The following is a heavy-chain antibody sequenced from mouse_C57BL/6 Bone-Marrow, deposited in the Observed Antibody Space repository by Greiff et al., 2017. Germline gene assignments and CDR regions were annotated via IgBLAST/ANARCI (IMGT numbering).Heavy chain of an antibody. V-gene: IGHV5-9*01. D-gene: IGHD1-1*01. CDR1: GFTFSSYT. Sequence: EVHLVESGGGLVKPGGSLKLSCAASGFTFSSYTMSWVRQTPEKRLQWVAAISGGGGNPYYPDSVKGRFTISRDNDKNIRYLQMSSLRSEDTALYYCSRQVTTVLATKYFDVWGTGTTVTVSS. CDR3: SRQVTTVLATKYFDV. J-gene: IGHJ1*03. CDR2: ISGGGGNP.